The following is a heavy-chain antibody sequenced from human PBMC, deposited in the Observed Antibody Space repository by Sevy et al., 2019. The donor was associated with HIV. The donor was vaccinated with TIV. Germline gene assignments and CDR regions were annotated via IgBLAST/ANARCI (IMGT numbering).Heavy chain of an antibody. J-gene: IGHJ6*02. CDR1: GFTFSSYA. CDR3: ARGLAALPGYYYGLDV. D-gene: IGHD6-6*01. CDR2: ISYDGNNK. Sequence: GGSLRLSCAASGFTFSSYAMNWVRQAPGKGLEWVALISYDGNNKYYADSVKCRFTISRDNSKNTLYLQMNSLRGEDTAFYYCARGLAALPGYYYGLDVWGQGTTVTVSS. V-gene: IGHV3-30*04.